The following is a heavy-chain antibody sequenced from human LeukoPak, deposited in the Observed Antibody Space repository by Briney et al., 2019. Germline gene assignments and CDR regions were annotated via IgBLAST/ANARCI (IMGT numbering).Heavy chain of an antibody. D-gene: IGHD1-26*01. CDR3: ARDGIPTYAFDI. Sequence: GGSLRLSCSASGFTFSSYWMSWVRQAPGKGLEWMANINRDGGAQNYVDSVKGRFTISRDNAKNSLFLQMNNLRAEDTALYYRARDGIPTYAFDIWGQGTMVTVSP. V-gene: IGHV3-7*01. J-gene: IGHJ3*02. CDR1: GFTFSSYW. CDR2: INRDGGAQ.